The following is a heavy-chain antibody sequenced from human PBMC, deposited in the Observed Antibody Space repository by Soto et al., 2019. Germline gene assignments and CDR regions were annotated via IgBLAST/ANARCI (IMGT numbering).Heavy chain of an antibody. V-gene: IGHV4-31*03. CDR2: IYYSGST. CDR1: DGTIRSSGYY. CDR3: ARSSPVVTAP. J-gene: IGHJ5*02. D-gene: IGHD2-21*02. Sequence: SETQCLTSTVADGTIRSSGYYWGWIRQTPGKGLEWIGYIYYSGSTYYNPSLKSRITISVDTSKNQFSLKLSSVTAADTAVYYCARSSPVVTAPWGQGTLVTVSS.